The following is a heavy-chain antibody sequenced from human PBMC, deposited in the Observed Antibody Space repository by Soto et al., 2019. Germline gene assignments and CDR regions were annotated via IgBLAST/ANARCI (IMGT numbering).Heavy chain of an antibody. D-gene: IGHD4-17*01. Sequence: PSETLSLTCTVSGDSGGFISSSSYHWGWIRQPPGKGLEWIGNIYYSGSTYYNPPLKSRVTISGDTSKNQFSLRLTSLTAADTAVYYCARHPPYGPLDYWGQGTLVTVSS. V-gene: IGHV4-39*01. CDR1: GDSGGFISSSSYH. CDR3: ARHPPYGPLDY. J-gene: IGHJ4*02. CDR2: IYYSGST.